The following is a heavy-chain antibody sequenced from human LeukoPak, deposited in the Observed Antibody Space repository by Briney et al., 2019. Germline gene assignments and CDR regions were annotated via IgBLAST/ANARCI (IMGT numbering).Heavy chain of an antibody. CDR1: GGSISSYY. CDR2: IYTSGST. D-gene: IGHD3-22*01. Sequence: KPSETLSLTCTVSGGSISSYYWSWLRQPAGKGLEWIGRIYTSGSTSYNPSLKSRVTMSVDTSKNQFSLKLSSVTAADTAVYYCARGPNRITMMIGDAFDIWGQGTMVTISS. J-gene: IGHJ3*02. CDR3: ARGPNRITMMIGDAFDI. V-gene: IGHV4-4*07.